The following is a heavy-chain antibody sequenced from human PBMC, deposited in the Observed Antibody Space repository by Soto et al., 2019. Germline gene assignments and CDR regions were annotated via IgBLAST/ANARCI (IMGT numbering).Heavy chain of an antibody. D-gene: IGHD3-10*01. J-gene: IGHJ5*02. V-gene: IGHV4-30-4*01. CDR2: IYYSGST. CDR1: GGSISSGDYY. CDR3: ARGGAISWFGELLYYCWFDP. Sequence: SETLSLTCTVSGGSISSGDYYWSWIRQPPGKGLEWIGYIYYSGSTYYNPSLKSRVTISVDTSKNQFSLKLSSVTAADTAVYYCARGGAISWFGELLYYCWFDPWGQGPLVTVSS.